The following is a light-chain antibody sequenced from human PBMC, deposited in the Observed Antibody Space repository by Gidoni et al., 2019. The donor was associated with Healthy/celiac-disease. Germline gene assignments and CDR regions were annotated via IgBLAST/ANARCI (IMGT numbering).Light chain of an antibody. CDR1: QSIRSY. CDR2: AAS. Sequence: DIQMTQSPSSLSASVGDRVTITCRASQSIRSYLNWYQQKPGKAPKLLIYAASSLQSGVPSRFSDSGSGTDFTLTISSLQPEDFATYYCQQSYSTLPLTCGGXTKVEIK. V-gene: IGKV1-39*01. CDR3: QQSYSTLPLT. J-gene: IGKJ4*01.